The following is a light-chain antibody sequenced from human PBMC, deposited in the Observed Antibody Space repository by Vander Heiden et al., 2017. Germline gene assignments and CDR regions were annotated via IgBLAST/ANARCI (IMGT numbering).Light chain of an antibody. CDR1: SSDVAVYNY. V-gene: IGLV2-14*03. CDR3: SSYTGSNTV. CDR2: DVS. Sequence: QSAMSQPASVPGSPGRLISMSCSGSSSDVAVYNYVAWNQQHAGEAPKLMIDDVSYRPSGISNRFSGSKSGNTACLTNSGVQAEDEADYYCSSYTGSNTVFGGGTKLTVL. J-gene: IGLJ2*01.